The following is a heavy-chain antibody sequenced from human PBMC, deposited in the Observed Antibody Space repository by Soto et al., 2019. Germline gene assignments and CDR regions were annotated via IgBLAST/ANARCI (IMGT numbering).Heavy chain of an antibody. CDR3: ARLTGAGYCSGSSCNTNDL. CDR1: GYLISSGYH. Sequence: QVQLQQSGPGLVKPSETLSLTCAVSGYLISSGYHWGWIRQPPGKGLEWIASIYHSGSTYYNPSLKSRVTISVDTSKNQFSLRLSSVTAADTAVYYCARLTGAGYCSGSSCNTNDLWGQGTLVTVSS. J-gene: IGHJ5*02. CDR2: IYHSGST. D-gene: IGHD2-15*01. V-gene: IGHV4-38-2*01.